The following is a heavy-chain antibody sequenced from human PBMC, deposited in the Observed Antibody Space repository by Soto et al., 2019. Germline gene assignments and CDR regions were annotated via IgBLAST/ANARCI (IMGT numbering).Heavy chain of an antibody. V-gene: IGHV1-69*12. CDR3: ARHVDPTADYYYGVDV. CDR1: GGTFRSYA. D-gene: IGHD3-16*01. CDR2: IIPIFDTA. J-gene: IGHJ6*02. Sequence: QVQLVQSGAEVKKPGSSVKVSCKASGGTFRSYAISWLRQAPGQGLEWMGGIIPIFDTADYAQKFQGRVTITADESTSTAYMELSSLRSEDTAVYYCARHVDPTADYYYGVDVWGQGTTVTVSS.